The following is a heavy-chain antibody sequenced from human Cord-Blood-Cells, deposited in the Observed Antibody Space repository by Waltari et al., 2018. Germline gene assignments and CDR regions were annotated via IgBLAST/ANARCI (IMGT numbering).Heavy chain of an antibody. D-gene: IGHD5-18*01. CDR3: ARAGYSYGYFDY. J-gene: IGHJ4*02. CDR1: GGSISSSSYY. V-gene: IGHV4-39*01. CDR2: IYYSGST. Sequence: SLTCTVSGGSISSSSYYWGWIRQPPGKGLEWIGSIYYSGSTYYNPSLKSRVTISVDTSKNQFSLKLSSVTAADTAVYYCARAGYSYGYFDYWGQGTLVTVSS.